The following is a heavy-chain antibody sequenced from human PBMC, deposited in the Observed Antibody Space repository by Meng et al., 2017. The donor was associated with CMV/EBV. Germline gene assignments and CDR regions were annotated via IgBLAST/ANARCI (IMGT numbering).Heavy chain of an antibody. D-gene: IGHD1-7*01. V-gene: IGHV4-59*01. CDR2: IYYSGST. CDR3: ARLTGTTIRGPNFDY. Sequence: GSLRLSCTVSGGSISSYYWSWIRQPPGKGLEWIGYIYYSGSTNYNPSLKSRVTISVDTSKNQFSLKLSSVTAADTAVYYCARLTGTTIRGPNFDYWGQGTLVT. J-gene: IGHJ4*02. CDR1: GGSISSYY.